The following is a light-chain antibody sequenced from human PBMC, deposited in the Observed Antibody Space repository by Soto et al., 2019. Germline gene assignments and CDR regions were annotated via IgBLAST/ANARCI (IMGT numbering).Light chain of an antibody. V-gene: IGLV1-36*01. CDR2: YDN. CDR1: SSNIGNNA. Sequence: QSVRTQPPSVSEAPSQRVTMSCSGSSSNIGNNAVNWYQQLPGKSPKLLIYYDNLLPSGVSDRFSGSKSGTSASLAISGLQSEDEADYYCAVWGDSLNAYVFGIGTKSPS. J-gene: IGLJ1*01. CDR3: AVWGDSLNAYV.